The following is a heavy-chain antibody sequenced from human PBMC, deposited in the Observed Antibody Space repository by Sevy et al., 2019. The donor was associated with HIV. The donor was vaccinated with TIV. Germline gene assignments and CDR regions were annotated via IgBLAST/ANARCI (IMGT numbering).Heavy chain of an antibody. V-gene: IGHV3-21*01. D-gene: IGHD5-18*01. Sequence: GGSLRLSCAASGFTFSSYSMNWVRQAPGKGLEWVSSISSSSYIYYSDSANGRFTISRDNAKNSLYLQMNSLRAEDTAVYYCARDAGVDTARYYFDYWGQGTLVTVSS. CDR3: ARDAGVDTARYYFDY. J-gene: IGHJ4*02. CDR1: GFTFSSYS. CDR2: ISSSSYI.